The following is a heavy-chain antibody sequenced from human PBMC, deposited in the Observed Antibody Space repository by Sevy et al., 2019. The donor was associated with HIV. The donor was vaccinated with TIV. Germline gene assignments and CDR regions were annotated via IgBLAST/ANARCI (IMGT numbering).Heavy chain of an antibody. CDR3: ARDAALSNYYDSSGYPNAFDI. CDR2: ISSSSSYI. D-gene: IGHD3-22*01. V-gene: IGHV3-21*01. CDR1: GFTFSSYS. Sequence: GGSLRLSCAASGFTFSSYSMNWVRQAPGKGLEWVSSISSSSSYIYYADSVKGRFTISRDKAKNSLYLQMNRLRAEDTAVYYCARDAALSNYYDSSGYPNAFDIWGQGTMVTVSS. J-gene: IGHJ3*02.